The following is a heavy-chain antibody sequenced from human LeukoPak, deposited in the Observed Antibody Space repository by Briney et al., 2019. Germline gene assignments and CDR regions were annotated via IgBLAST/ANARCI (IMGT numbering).Heavy chain of an antibody. CDR3: ARQLGYCSSTSCYADKVDY. V-gene: IGHV4-39*01. CDR1: GCSISSSSYY. D-gene: IGHD2-2*01. Sequence: PSETLSLTCTVSGCSISSSSYYWGWIRQPPGKGLVWIGSIYYSGSTYYNPSLKSRVTISVDTSKNQFSLKLSSVTAADTAAYYCARQLGYCSSTSCYADKVDYWGQGTLVTVSS. J-gene: IGHJ4*02. CDR2: IYYSGST.